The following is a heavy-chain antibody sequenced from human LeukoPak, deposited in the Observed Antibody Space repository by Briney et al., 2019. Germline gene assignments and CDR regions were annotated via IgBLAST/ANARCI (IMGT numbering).Heavy chain of an antibody. J-gene: IGHJ4*02. CDR1: GGSFSGYY. CDR3: ATNRTGDFDY. V-gene: IGHV4-34*01. CDR2: INDSGST. Sequence: SETLSLTCAVYGGSFSGYYCSWVRQPPGKGLEWIGEINDSGSTNYNPSLKSRVTISVDTSKNQSSLKLSAVTAADTAVYYCATNRTGDFDYWGQGTLVTVSS. D-gene: IGHD7-27*01.